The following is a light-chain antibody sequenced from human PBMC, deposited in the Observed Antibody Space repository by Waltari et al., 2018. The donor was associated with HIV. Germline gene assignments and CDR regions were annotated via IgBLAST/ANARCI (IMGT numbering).Light chain of an antibody. J-gene: IGLJ2*01. V-gene: IGLV2-23*01. CDR1: RSDVGSYNL. Sequence: QSALTQPASVSGSPGQSITISCTGTRSDVGSYNLVSWYQKHPGKAPKLRMYEGSKRPSGSFKRFSGSKSGSTASLTICGLQAEDEAGYYCCSYAGSSPVLFGGGTKLTVL. CDR3: CSYAGSSPVL. CDR2: EGS.